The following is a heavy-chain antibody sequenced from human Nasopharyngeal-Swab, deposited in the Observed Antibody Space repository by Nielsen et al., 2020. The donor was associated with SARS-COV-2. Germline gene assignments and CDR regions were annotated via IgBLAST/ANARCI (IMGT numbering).Heavy chain of an antibody. V-gene: IGHV3-15*01. CDR2: IKSKTDGGTT. D-gene: IGHD2-15*01. Sequence: VRQAPGKGLEWVGRIKSKTDGGTTDYAAPVKGRFTISRDDSKNTLYLQMNSLKTEDTAVYYCTTCGGSCYHPIFDYWGQGTLVTVSS. CDR3: TTCGGSCYHPIFDY. J-gene: IGHJ4*02.